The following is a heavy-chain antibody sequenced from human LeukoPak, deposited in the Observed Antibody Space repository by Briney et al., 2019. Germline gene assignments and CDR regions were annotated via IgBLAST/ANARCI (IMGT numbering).Heavy chain of an antibody. CDR3: ARVRGIQLSYYFDY. J-gene: IGHJ4*02. V-gene: IGHV4-61*02. D-gene: IGHD5-18*01. CDR2: IYTSGST. CDR1: GGSISSGSYY. Sequence: PSETLSLTCTVSGGSISSGSYYWSWIRQPAGKGLEWIGRIYTSGSTNYNPSLKSRVTISVDTSKNQFSLKLSSVTAADTAVYYCARVRGIQLSYYFDYWGQGTLVTVSS.